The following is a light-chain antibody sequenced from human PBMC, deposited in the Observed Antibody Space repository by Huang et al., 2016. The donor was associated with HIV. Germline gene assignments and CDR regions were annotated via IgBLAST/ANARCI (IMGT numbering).Light chain of an antibody. V-gene: IGKV2-28*01. Sequence: DIVMTQSPLSLPVTPGEPASISCRSSQSLLHSNGYKDLDWYLQKPGQSPQLLIYLGSNRASGVPDRFSGSGSGTDFTLKISRVEAEDVGVYYCMQALHTPYTFGQGTKLEIK. CDR3: MQALHTPYT. CDR2: LGS. CDR1: QSLLHSNGYKD. J-gene: IGKJ2*01.